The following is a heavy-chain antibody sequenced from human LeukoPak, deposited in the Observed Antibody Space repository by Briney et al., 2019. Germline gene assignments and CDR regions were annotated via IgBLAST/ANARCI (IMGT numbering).Heavy chain of an antibody. CDR3: AREGYSYGFYD. D-gene: IGHD5-18*01. CDR1: GFTFSSYS. J-gene: IGHJ4*02. V-gene: IGHV3-21*01. CDR2: ISSSSSYI. Sequence: GGSLRLSWEASGFTFSSYSMNWVRQAPGKGLEWVSSISSSSSYIYYADSVKGRFTISRDNAKNSLYLQMNSLRAEDTAVYYCAREGYSYGFYDWGQGTLVTVSS.